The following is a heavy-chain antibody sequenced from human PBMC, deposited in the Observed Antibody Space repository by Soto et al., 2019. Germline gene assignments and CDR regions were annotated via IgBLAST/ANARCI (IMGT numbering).Heavy chain of an antibody. D-gene: IGHD6-19*01. Sequence: QITLKESGPTLVKPTQTLTLTCTFSGFSLSSPAVGVNWIRQPPGKSLEWLALIYWDDDKQYSPSLRSRLTITKVTSKNQVVLTMTNMDPVATATYYCAHGSGWLSDYWGQGTLVTVSS. V-gene: IGHV2-5*02. J-gene: IGHJ4*02. CDR2: IYWDDDK. CDR3: AHGSGWLSDY. CDR1: GFSLSSPAVG.